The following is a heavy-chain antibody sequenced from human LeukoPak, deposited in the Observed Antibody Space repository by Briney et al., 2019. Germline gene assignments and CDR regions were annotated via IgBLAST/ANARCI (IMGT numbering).Heavy chain of an antibody. V-gene: IGHV1-18*01. Sequence: ASVKVSCKASGYTFTSYGISWARQAPGQGLAWMGWISAYNGNTNYAQKLQGRVTMTTDTSTSTVYMELRSLRSDDTAVYYCARDRGTIFGVVMKYYFDYWGQGTLVTVSS. J-gene: IGHJ4*02. CDR1: GYTFTSYG. CDR2: ISAYNGNT. CDR3: ARDRGTIFGVVMKYYFDY. D-gene: IGHD3-3*01.